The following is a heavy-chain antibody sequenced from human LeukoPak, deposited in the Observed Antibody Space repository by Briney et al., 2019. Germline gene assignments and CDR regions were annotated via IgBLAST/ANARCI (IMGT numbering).Heavy chain of an antibody. D-gene: IGHD1-26*01. CDR1: GFTFSSYE. V-gene: IGHV3-48*03. Sequence: GGSLRLSCAASGFTFSSYEMNWVRQAPGKGLEWVSYISSSGSTIYYADSVKGRFTISRDNAKNSFYLQLNSLRAEDTALYYCATYIVGPTLDYWGQGALVTVSS. CDR3: ATYIVGPTLDY. CDR2: ISSSGSTI. J-gene: IGHJ4*02.